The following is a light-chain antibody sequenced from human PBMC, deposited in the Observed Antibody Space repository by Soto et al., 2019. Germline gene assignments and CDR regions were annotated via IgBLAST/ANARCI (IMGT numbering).Light chain of an antibody. Sequence: DIQMTQSPSTLSASVGDRVTITCLASQSISSWLAWYQQKPGKAPKLLIYDASSLESGVPSRFSGSGSGTEFTLTISSLQPDDFATYYCQQYNSYHTFGQGTRLEIK. V-gene: IGKV1-5*01. CDR3: QQYNSYHT. CDR1: QSISSW. CDR2: DAS. J-gene: IGKJ5*01.